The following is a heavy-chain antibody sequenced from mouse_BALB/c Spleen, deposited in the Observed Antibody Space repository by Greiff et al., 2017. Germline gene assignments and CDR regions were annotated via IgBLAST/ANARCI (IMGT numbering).Heavy chain of an antibody. J-gene: IGHJ2*01. Sequence: VKLVESGAELVRPGASVTLSCKASGYTFTDYEMHWVKQTPVHGLEWIGAIDPETGGTAYNQKFKGKATLTADKSSSTAYMELRSLTSEDSAVYYCTNITTAPYYFDYWGQGTTLTVSS. CDR3: TNITTAPYYFDY. V-gene: IGHV1-15*01. CDR1: GYTFTDYE. D-gene: IGHD1-1*01. CDR2: IDPETGGT.